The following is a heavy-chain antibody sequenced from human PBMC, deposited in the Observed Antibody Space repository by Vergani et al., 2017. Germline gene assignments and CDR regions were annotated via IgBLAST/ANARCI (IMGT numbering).Heavy chain of an antibody. CDR2: LNPTTGHT. CDR3: VRDRGLCAGGRCYTEAWDY. CDR1: GYIFKNYY. J-gene: IGHJ4*02. Sequence: VQLVQSGAEVRKPGASVTVSCTASGYIFKNYYIHWLRQAPGQAFEWMGILNPTTGHTTSAQKFMGRVDMTRDPSTDTSTRTVQMTLSSLRSEDTAVYYCVRDRGLCAGGRCYTEAWDYWGQGTPVTVSS. D-gene: IGHD2-2*02. V-gene: IGHV1-46*02.